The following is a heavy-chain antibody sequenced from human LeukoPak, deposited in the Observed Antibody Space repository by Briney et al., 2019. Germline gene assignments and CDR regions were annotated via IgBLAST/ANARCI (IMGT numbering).Heavy chain of an antibody. V-gene: IGHV1-8*01. Sequence: ASVKVSCKASGYTFTSYDINWVRQATGQGPEWMGWMNPNSGNTGYAQKFQGRVTMTRNTSISTAYMELSSLRSEDTAVYYCASFLPPSGKQYGMDVWGQGTTVTVSS. D-gene: IGHD1-26*01. CDR2: MNPNSGNT. CDR1: GYTFTSYD. CDR3: ASFLPPSGKQYGMDV. J-gene: IGHJ6*02.